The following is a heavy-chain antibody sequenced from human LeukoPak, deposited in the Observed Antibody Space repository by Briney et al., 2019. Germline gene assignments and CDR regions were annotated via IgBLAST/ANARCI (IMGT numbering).Heavy chain of an antibody. J-gene: IGHJ4*02. CDR1: GFTFSSYG. D-gene: IGHD3-22*01. Sequence: PGGSLRLSCAASGFTFSSYGMHWVRQAPGEGLEWVSVIWFDGSNKFYADSVKGRFTISRDNSKNTLYLQMNSLRAEDTAVYYCARDLRYYDSSGSDYWGQGTLVTVSS. CDR3: ARDLRYYDSSGSDY. V-gene: IGHV3-33*01. CDR2: IWFDGSNK.